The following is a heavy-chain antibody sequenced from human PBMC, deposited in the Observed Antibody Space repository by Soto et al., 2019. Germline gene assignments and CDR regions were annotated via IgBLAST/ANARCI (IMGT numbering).Heavy chain of an antibody. CDR2: INPSGGGT. CDR3: AEDEGGGLVVY. J-gene: IGHJ4*02. D-gene: IGHD3-16*01. V-gene: IGHV1-46*03. Sequence: QVQLVQSGAEVKKPGASVRVSCKASGYTFTSYYMHWVRQAPGQGLEWMGIINPSGGGTRYAPKFQGRVTMTGDTSTRTVYMDLSSLTSEDTAVYYCAEDEGGGLVVYWCQGTLVTVSS. CDR1: GYTFTSYY.